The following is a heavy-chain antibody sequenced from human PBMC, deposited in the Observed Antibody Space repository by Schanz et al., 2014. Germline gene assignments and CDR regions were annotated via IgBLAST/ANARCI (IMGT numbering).Heavy chain of an antibody. CDR1: GGSISSGGYT. CDR2: IYYSGST. Sequence: QVQLQESGPGLVKPSQTLSLTCAVSGGSISSGGYTWSWIRQPPGKGLEWIGYIYYSGSTYYNPSLKSRVTISVATSKTQFSLMLGSVTAADTAVYYCARAAGPVDYWGQGTLVTVSS. J-gene: IGHJ4*02. D-gene: IGHD6-13*01. V-gene: IGHV4-30-4*07. CDR3: ARAAGPVDY.